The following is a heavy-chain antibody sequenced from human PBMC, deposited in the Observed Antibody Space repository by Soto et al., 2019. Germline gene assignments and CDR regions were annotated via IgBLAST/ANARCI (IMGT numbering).Heavy chain of an antibody. CDR1: GFTFSSYS. Sequence: PGGSLRLSCAVSGFTFSSYSMNWVRQAPGKGLEWVSYISSSSSTIYYTDSVKGRFTISRDNAKNSLYLQMNSLRDEDTAVYYCARAGVSTWLDFDYWGQGTLVTVSS. D-gene: IGHD6-19*01. J-gene: IGHJ4*02. CDR2: ISSSSSTI. V-gene: IGHV3-48*02. CDR3: ARAGVSTWLDFDY.